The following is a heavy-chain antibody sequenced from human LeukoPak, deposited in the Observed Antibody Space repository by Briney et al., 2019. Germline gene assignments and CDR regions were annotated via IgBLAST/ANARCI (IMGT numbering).Heavy chain of an antibody. Sequence: PGGSLRLSCAASGFTFTSYAMHWVRQAPGKGLEWVASMSYDGSNNYYADSVKGRFTISRDNSKDTLYLQVNSLRAEDTAVYYCARDGDYTVVRRIFDSWGQGTLVTVSS. D-gene: IGHD4-23*01. J-gene: IGHJ4*02. CDR2: MSYDGSNN. CDR1: GFTFTSYA. CDR3: ARDGDYTVVRRIFDS. V-gene: IGHV3-30*04.